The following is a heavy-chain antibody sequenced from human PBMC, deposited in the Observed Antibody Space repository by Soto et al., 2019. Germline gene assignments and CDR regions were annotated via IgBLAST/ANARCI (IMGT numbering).Heavy chain of an antibody. V-gene: IGHV3-23*01. CDR1: GFTFSSYA. D-gene: IGHD6-19*01. Sequence: PGGSLRLSCAASGFTFSSYAMSWVRQAPGKGLEWVSAISGSGGSTYYADSVKGRFTISRDNSKNTLYLQMNSLRAEDTAVYYCARDPLWLEYAFDIWGQGTMVTVSS. CDR2: ISGSGGST. CDR3: ARDPLWLEYAFDI. J-gene: IGHJ3*02.